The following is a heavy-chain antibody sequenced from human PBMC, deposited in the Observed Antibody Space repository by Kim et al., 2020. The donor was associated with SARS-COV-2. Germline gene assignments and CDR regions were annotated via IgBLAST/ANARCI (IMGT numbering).Heavy chain of an antibody. V-gene: IGHV4-59*08. D-gene: IGHD3-10*01. J-gene: IGHJ5*02. Sequence: SETLSLTCTVSGGSISSYYWSWIRQPPGKGLEWIGYIYYSGSTNYNPSLKSRVTISVDTSKNQFSLKLSSVTAADTAVYYCARLEGGSYYYGSGKETPPNWFDPWGQGTLVTVSS. CDR1: GGSISSYY. CDR3: ARLEGGSYYYGSGKETPPNWFDP. CDR2: IYYSGST.